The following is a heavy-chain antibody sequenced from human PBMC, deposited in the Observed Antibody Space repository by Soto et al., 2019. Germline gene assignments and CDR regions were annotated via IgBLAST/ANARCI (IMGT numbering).Heavy chain of an antibody. CDR3: ARAPTLRPAFDC. V-gene: IGHV4-4*02. CDR1: GDYIKSSHW. D-gene: IGHD2-21*02. J-gene: IGHJ4*02. Sequence: HVQLQESGPGLVKPSGTLSLTCTVSGDYIKSSHWYSWVRQPPGKGLEWIGEIYYSGGTNLNPSLKSRVTMSLGKFKNEIFLNLDSVTAADTAIYYCARAPTLRPAFDCWGQGALVTVSA. CDR2: IYYSGGT.